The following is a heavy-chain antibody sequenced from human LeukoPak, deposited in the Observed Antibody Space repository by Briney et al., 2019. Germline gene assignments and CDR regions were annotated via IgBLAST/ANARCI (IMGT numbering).Heavy chain of an antibody. J-gene: IGHJ4*02. D-gene: IGHD5-18*01. Sequence: GESLKISCKGSGYSFTRYWLAWVRQMPGKGLEWMGIIYPGDSDTRYSPSFQGQVTISADKSISTAYLQWSSLKASDTAMYYCARRGYSYAYDYWGQGTLVTVSS. CDR1: GYSFTRYW. CDR3: ARRGYSYAYDY. V-gene: IGHV5-51*01. CDR2: IYPGDSDT.